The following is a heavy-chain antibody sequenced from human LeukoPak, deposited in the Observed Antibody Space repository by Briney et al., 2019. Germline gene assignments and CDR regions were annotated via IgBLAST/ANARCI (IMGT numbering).Heavy chain of an antibody. J-gene: IGHJ5*02. D-gene: IGHD3/OR15-3a*01. CDR1: GFTFSSYG. CDR3: ARDGVSHGLTDHNWLDP. CDR2: MWYDGSHE. V-gene: IGHV3-33*01. Sequence: GGSLRLSCAASGFTFSSYGMHWVRQAPGKGLEWVAVMWYDGSHEYYADSVKGRFIISRDNSKKTLYLQMNSLRVEDTAVYYCARDGVSHGLTDHNWLDPWGQGTLVTVSS.